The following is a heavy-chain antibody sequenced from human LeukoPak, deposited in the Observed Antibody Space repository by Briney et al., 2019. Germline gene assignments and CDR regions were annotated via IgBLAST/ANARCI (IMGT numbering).Heavy chain of an antibody. D-gene: IGHD3-3*01. CDR1: GGSISSYY. Sequence: PSETLSLTRTVSGGSISSYYWSWIRQPPGKGLEWIGYIYYSGSTNYNPSLKSRVTISVDTSKNQFSLKLSSVTAADTAVYYCARVMPNYDFWSGYLNWFDPWGQGTLVTVSS. J-gene: IGHJ5*02. CDR2: IYYSGST. CDR3: ARVMPNYDFWSGYLNWFDP. V-gene: IGHV4-59*01.